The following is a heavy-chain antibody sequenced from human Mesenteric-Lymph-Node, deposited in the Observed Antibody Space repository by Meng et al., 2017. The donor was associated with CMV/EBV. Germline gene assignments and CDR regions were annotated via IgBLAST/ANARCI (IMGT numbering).Heavy chain of an antibody. D-gene: IGHD2-2*01. CDR2: VYYTGST. V-gene: IGHV4-59*01. Sequence: SETLSLTCSVSADSIDSISSYYWSWIRQPPGKGLEWIGYVYYTGSTNYNPSLKSRVTMSIDTSKNQFSLKLSSATAADTAVYYCARTLGYCSSTRCWGDYYGMDVWGQGTTVTVSS. CDR1: ADSIDSISSYY. CDR3: ARTLGYCSSTRCWGDYYGMDV. J-gene: IGHJ6*02.